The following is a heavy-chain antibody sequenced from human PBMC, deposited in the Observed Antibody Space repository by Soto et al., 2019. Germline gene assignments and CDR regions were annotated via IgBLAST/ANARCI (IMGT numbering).Heavy chain of an antibody. CDR3: AREEITGYSSSWYWTGQYYFDY. Sequence: SETLSLTCXVSGGSISSYYWSWIRQPAGKGLEWIGRIYTSGSTNYNPSLKSRVTMSVDTSKNQFSLKLSSVTAADTAVYYCAREEITGYSSSWYWTGQYYFDYWGQGTLVTVSS. CDR1: GGSISSYY. CDR2: IYTSGST. J-gene: IGHJ4*02. V-gene: IGHV4-4*07. D-gene: IGHD6-13*01.